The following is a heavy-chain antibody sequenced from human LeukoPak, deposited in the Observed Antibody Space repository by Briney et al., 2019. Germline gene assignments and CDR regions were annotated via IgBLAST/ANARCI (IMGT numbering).Heavy chain of an antibody. V-gene: IGHV1-69*13. D-gene: IGHD6-13*01. CDR1: RGTFSSYA. J-gene: IGHJ3*02. CDR3: ASTHGEQQLEAFDI. Sequence: ASVKVSCKASRGTFSSYAISWVRQAPGQGLEWMGGIIPIFGTANYAQKFQGRVTITADESTSTAYMELSSLRSEDTAVYYCASTHGEQQLEAFDIWGQGTMVTVSS. CDR2: IIPIFGTA.